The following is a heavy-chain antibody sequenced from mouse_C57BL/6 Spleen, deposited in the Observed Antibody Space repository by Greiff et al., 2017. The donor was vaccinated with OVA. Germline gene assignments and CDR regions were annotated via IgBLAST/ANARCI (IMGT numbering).Heavy chain of an antibody. J-gene: IGHJ4*01. CDR3: ARAYYGNYDAMDY. CDR2: LYPGDGDT. Sequence: VQLQQSGAELVKPGASVKISCKASGYAFSSYWMNWVKQRPGKGLEWIGQLYPGDGDTNSNGKFKGKATLTADKSSSTAYMQLSSLTSEDSAVYFCARAYYGNYDAMDYWGQGTSVTVSS. D-gene: IGHD2-10*01. CDR1: GYAFSSYW. V-gene: IGHV1-80*01.